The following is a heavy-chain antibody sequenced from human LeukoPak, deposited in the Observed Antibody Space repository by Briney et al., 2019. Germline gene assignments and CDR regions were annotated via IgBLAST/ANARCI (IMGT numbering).Heavy chain of an antibody. J-gene: IGHJ6*04. CDR2: VYDIGST. Sequence: SETLSLTCTVSGGSIGSHYWTWIRQTPGKGLEWIGYVYDIGSTKYNPSLKSRVTISVDTSKNQFSLKLSSVTAADTAVYYCARLDYGSGSYYGVWGKGTTVTISS. V-gene: IGHV4-59*11. CDR1: GGSIGSHY. CDR3: ARLDYGSGSYYGV. D-gene: IGHD3-10*01.